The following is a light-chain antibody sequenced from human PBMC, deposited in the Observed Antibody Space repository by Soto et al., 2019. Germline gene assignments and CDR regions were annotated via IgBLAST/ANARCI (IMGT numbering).Light chain of an antibody. CDR1: QSVSSN. CDR3: QQYNNWPYT. V-gene: IGKV3-15*01. Sequence: EIVMTQSQATLSVSPGERATLSCRASQSVSSNLAWYQQKPGQAPRLLIYGASTRATGIPARFSGSGSGTEFTLTLSSLQSEDVAVYYCQQYNNWPYTFGQGTKLEIK. CDR2: GAS. J-gene: IGKJ2*01.